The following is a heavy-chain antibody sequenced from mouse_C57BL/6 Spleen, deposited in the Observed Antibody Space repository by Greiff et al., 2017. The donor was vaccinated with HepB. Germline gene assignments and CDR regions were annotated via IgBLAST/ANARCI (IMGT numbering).Heavy chain of an antibody. CDR1: GYSITSGYY. D-gene: IGHD2-3*01. J-gene: IGHJ4*01. CDR3: ARYDGYYLYYAMDY. V-gene: IGHV3-6*01. Sequence: DVQLVESGPGLVKPSQSLSLTCSVTGYSITSGYYWNWIRQFPGNKLEWMGYISYDGSNNYNPSLKNRISITRDTSKNQFFLKLNSVTTEDTATYYCARYDGYYLYYAMDYWGQGTSVTVSS. CDR2: ISYDGSN.